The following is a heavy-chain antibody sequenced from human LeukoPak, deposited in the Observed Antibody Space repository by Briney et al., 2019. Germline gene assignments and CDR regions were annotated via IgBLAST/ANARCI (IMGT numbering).Heavy chain of an antibody. Sequence: GGSLRLSCAASGFTFSDYYMSWIRQAPGKGLEWVSYISSSGSTIYYADSVKGRFTISRDNAKNSLYLQMSSLRAEDTAVYYCARAPSSGWSYYFDYWGREPWSPSPQ. CDR2: ISSSGSTI. V-gene: IGHV3-11*04. CDR1: GFTFSDYY. CDR3: ARAPSSGWSYYFDY. D-gene: IGHD6-19*01. J-gene: IGHJ4*02.